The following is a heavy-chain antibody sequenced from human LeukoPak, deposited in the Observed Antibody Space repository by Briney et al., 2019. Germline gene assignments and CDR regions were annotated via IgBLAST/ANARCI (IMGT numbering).Heavy chain of an antibody. Sequence: ASVKVSCKASGYTFTSYGISWVRQAPGQGLEWMGWISAYNGNTNYAQKLQGRVTMTTDTSTSTAYMELRSLRSHDTAVYYCAGSYGAYGEVDYWGQGTLVTVSS. CDR2: ISAYNGNT. D-gene: IGHD4-17*01. CDR3: AGSYGAYGEVDY. V-gene: IGHV1-18*01. CDR1: GYTFTSYG. J-gene: IGHJ4*02.